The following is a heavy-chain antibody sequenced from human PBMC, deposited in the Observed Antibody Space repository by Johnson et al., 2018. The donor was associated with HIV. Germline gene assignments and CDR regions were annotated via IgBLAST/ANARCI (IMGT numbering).Heavy chain of an antibody. CDR3: AKDRTGFDAFDI. J-gene: IGHJ3*02. Sequence: VQLVESGGGLVQPGGSLRLSCAASGFTFSSYWMNWVRQAPGKGLEWVANIKQDGSEKYYADSVKGRFTISRDNSKNTLYLQMNSRRAEDTAVYYCAKDRTGFDAFDIWGQGTMVTVSS. V-gene: IGHV3-7*01. D-gene: IGHD1-1*01. CDR2: IKQDGSEK. CDR1: GFTFSSYW.